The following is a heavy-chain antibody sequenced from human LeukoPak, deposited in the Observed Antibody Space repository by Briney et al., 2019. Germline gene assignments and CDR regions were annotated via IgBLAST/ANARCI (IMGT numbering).Heavy chain of an antibody. CDR3: ARGPTHITMVRGAPDYYFNY. D-gene: IGHD3-10*01. V-gene: IGHV1-69*01. CDR2: TIPIFGTA. Sequence: SVKVSCKASGGTFSSYAISWVGQAPGQGLEWMGGTIPIFGTANYAQKFQGRVTITADESTSTAYMELSSLRSEDTAVYYCARGPTHITMVRGAPDYYFNYWGQGTLVTVSS. CDR1: GGTFSSYA. J-gene: IGHJ4*02.